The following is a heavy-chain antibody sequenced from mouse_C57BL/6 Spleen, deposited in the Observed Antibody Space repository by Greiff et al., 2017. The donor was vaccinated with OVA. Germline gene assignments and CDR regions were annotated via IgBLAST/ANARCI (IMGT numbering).Heavy chain of an antibody. CDR1: GFTFSDYG. J-gene: IGHJ3*01. CDR2: ISSGSSTI. CDR3: AREIYDGYYWFAY. D-gene: IGHD2-3*01. Sequence: VQLKESGGGLVKPGGSLKLSCAASGFTFSDYGMHWVRQAPEKGLEWVAYISSGSSTIYYADTVKGRFTISRDNAKNTLFLQMTSLRSEDTAMYYCAREIYDGYYWFAYWGQGTLVTVSA. V-gene: IGHV5-17*01.